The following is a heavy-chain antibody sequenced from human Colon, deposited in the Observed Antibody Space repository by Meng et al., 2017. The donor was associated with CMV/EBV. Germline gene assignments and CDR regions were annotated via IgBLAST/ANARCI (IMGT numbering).Heavy chain of an antibody. Sequence: GESLKISCAASGFMFSSFTMGWVRQAPGKGLEWVSTFHYSGVTTNSADSVKGRFTNSRDTSKNTLYLQMTSLKVEDTAVYYCARTFGSHASDIWGQGTMVTVSS. D-gene: IGHD3-16*01. CDR2: FHYSGVTT. V-gene: IGHV3-23*01. CDR3: ARTFGSHASDI. CDR1: GFMFSSFT. J-gene: IGHJ3*02.